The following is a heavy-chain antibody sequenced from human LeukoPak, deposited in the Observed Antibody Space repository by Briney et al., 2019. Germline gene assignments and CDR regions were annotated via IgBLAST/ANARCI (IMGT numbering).Heavy chain of an antibody. Sequence: SGPTLVKPTQTLTLTCTFSGFSLTTDALGMGLIRHPPGKALGWLRFNYYYVDKHYTTSLNNSITITKDHFKNLIALIMTNMDPVDTPTYYCAHRCVTGSRRNFDSWGPGTLVTVSS. CDR2: NYYYVDK. J-gene: IGHJ4*02. CDR3: AHRCVTGSRRNFDS. CDR1: GFSLTTDALG. D-gene: IGHD3-9*01. V-gene: IGHV2-5*01.